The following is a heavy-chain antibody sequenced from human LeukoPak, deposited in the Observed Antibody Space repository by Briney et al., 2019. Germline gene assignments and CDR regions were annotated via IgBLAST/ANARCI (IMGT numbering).Heavy chain of an antibody. CDR3: ARRAGDYSHPYDY. J-gene: IGHJ4*02. Sequence: GGSLRLSCAASGFTFSDYNMRWIRQAPGKGLEWVSSISRSGSTKYYADSMKGRFTISRDNAKNSLFLQMNSLRAEDTAVYYCARRAGDYSHPYDYWGQGTLVTVSS. CDR2: ISRSGSTK. V-gene: IGHV3-11*01. D-gene: IGHD3-22*01. CDR1: GFTFSDYN.